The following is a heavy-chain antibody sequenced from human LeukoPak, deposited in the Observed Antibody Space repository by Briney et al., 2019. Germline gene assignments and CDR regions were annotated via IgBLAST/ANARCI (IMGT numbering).Heavy chain of an antibody. CDR1: GYTFTSYG. D-gene: IGHD3-9*01. CDR3: AREGTYYDILTGYYKAAIFDY. CDR2: ISAYNGNT. J-gene: IGHJ4*02. V-gene: IGHV1-18*01. Sequence: ASVKVSCKASGYTFTSYGISWVRQAPGQGLEWMGWISAYNGNTNYAQKLQGRVTITTDTSTSTAYMELRSLRSDDTAVYYCAREGTYYDILTGYYKAAIFDYWGQGTLVTVSS.